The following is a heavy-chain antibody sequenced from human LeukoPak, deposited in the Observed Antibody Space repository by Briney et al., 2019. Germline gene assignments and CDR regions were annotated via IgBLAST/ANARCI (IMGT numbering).Heavy chain of an antibody. CDR2: INTNTGNP. CDR3: ARDPAQWLAHDAFDI. J-gene: IGHJ3*02. Sequence: GASVKVSCKASGYTFTSYAMNWVRQAPRQGLEWMGWINTNTGNPTYAQGFTGRFVFSLDTSVSTAYLQISSLKAEDTAVYYCARDPAQWLAHDAFDIWGQGTMVTVSS. CDR1: GYTFTSYA. V-gene: IGHV7-4-1*02. D-gene: IGHD6-19*01.